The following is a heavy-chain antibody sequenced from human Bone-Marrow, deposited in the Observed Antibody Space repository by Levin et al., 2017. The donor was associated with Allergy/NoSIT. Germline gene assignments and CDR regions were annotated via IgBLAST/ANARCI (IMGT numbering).Heavy chain of an antibody. CDR1: GGSISTSNHY. Sequence: KSSETLSLTCTVSGGSISTSNHYWGWIRQSPGKGLEWIGTFFHSTYQNPSLGSRVTISVDTSKNQFSLMLTSVTAADTAVYYCVRHVPHSSGWNYFADSWGQGTLVTVSS. CDR2: FFHST. D-gene: IGHD6-19*01. J-gene: IGHJ4*02. CDR3: VRHVPHSSGWNYFADS. V-gene: IGHV4-39*01.